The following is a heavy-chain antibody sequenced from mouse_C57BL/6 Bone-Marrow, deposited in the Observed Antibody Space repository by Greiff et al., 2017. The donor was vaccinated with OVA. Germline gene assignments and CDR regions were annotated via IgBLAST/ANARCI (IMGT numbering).Heavy chain of an antibody. CDR1: GYTFTDYE. J-gene: IGHJ2*01. CDR2: IDPETGGT. D-gene: IGHD1-2*01. Sequence: VQLQQSGAELVRPGASVTLSCKASGYTFTDYEMHWVKQTPVHGLEWIGAIDPETGGTAYNQKFKGKAILTADKSSSTAYMEIRSLTSEDSAVYYCARDATAYYCGQGTTLTVSS. V-gene: IGHV1-15*01. CDR3: ARDATAYY.